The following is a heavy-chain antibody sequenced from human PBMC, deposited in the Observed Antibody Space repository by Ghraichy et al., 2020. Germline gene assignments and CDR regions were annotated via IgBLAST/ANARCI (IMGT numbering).Heavy chain of an antibody. CDR3: ATGQAIAFYGRVPDC. CDR2: IKSEAYGGTT. V-gene: IGHV3-15*01. CDR1: GFSVNNAW. D-gene: IGHD3-16*01. J-gene: IGHJ4*02. Sequence: GESLNISCAASGFSVNNAWVSWVRQAPGRGLEWIGRIKSEAYGGTTDFGAPVKDRFIISRDDSQNTAYLQMNSLRTEDTAVYFCATGQAIAFYGRVPDCWGPGTLVIVSS.